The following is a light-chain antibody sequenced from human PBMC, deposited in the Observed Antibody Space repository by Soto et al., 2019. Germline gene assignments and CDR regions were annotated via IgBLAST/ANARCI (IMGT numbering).Light chain of an antibody. CDR3: QQYGSSLFT. CDR1: QSVSSN. Sequence: EIVMTQSPATLSVSPGERATLSCRASQSVSSNLAWYQQKPGQAPRLLMYGAFTRATGIPARFSGSGSGTEFTLTISSLQAEDFVVYYCQQYGSSLFTFGPGTKVDFK. CDR2: GAF. J-gene: IGKJ3*01. V-gene: IGKV3-15*01.